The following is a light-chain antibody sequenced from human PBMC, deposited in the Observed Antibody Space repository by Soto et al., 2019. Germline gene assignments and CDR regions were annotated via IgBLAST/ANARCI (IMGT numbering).Light chain of an antibody. J-gene: IGKJ3*01. V-gene: IGKV3-11*01. CDR2: DAS. CDR1: QSVGSN. Sequence: DIVLTQSPATLSFSPGGRATLSCRASQSVGSNLAWYQQKPGQAPRLLIYDASNRATGIPARFSGTGSGTDFTLTISSLEPEDFAVYYCQQRSNGPLFTFGPGTKVDIK. CDR3: QQRSNGPLFT.